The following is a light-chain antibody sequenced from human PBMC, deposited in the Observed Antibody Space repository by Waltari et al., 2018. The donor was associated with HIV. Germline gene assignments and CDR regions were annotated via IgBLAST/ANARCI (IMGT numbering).Light chain of an antibody. V-gene: IGLV3-25*03. Sequence: SYELTQPPSVSVSPGQTARITCSGDVLPKQYAYWYQQMPGQAPVLVIYKDSERPSGIPERCAASSSGTTVTLTISGVQAEDEADYYCQSAESTGIGVFGGGTKLTVL. CDR1: VLPKQY. CDR3: QSAESTGIGV. J-gene: IGLJ3*02. CDR2: KDS.